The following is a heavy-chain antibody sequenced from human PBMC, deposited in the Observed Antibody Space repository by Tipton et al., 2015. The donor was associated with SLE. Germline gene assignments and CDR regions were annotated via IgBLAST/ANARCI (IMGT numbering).Heavy chain of an antibody. CDR2: ISYDGSDT. D-gene: IGHD3-10*01. V-gene: IGHV3-30*04. CDR3: AAGLLWFGECYY. CDR1: GFTFSDYA. Sequence: SLRLSCAASGFTFSDYAMHWVRQAPGKGLEWVAVISYDGSDTYYADSVKGRFTISRDDSKNTLYLQMNSLRPEDTAVYYCAAGLLWFGECYYWGQGALVTVSS. J-gene: IGHJ4*02.